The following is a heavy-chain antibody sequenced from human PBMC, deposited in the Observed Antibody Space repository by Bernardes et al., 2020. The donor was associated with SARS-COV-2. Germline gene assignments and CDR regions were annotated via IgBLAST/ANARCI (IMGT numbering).Heavy chain of an antibody. V-gene: IGHV4-34*01. J-gene: IGHJ4*02. CDR1: GGSFSGYY. CDR2: INHSGST. D-gene: IGHD1-26*01. Sequence: SETLSLTCAVYGGSFSGYYWSWIRQPPGKGLEWIGEINHSGSTNYNPSLKSRVTISVDTSKNQFSLKLSSVTAADTAVYFCARDTSTYYVFDNWGQGTQVTVSS. CDR3: ARDTSTYYVFDN.